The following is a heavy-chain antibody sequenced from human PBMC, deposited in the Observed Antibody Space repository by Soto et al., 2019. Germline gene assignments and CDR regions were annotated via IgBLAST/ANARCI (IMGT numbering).Heavy chain of an antibody. CDR2: IWYDGSNK. CDR3: ARAATIFGVVGRYYYMDV. Sequence: PGGSLRLSCAASGFTFSSYGMHWVRQAPGKGLEWVAVIWYDGSNKYYADSVKGRFTISRDNSKNTLYLQMNSLRAEDTAVYYCARAATIFGVVGRYYYMDVWGKGTTVTVSS. J-gene: IGHJ6*03. D-gene: IGHD3-3*01. V-gene: IGHV3-33*01. CDR1: GFTFSSYG.